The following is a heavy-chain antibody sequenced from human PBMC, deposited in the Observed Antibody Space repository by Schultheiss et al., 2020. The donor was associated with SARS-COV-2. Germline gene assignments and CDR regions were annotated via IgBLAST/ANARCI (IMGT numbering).Heavy chain of an antibody. CDR3: ASLVGATYYYYGMDV. Sequence: SLRLSCAASGFTFDDYAMHWVRQAPGKGLEWVSGISWNSGGIDYADSVKGRFTISRDNAKNTLYLQMNSLRAEDTAVYYCASLVGATYYYYGMDVWGQGTTVTVSS. D-gene: IGHD1-26*01. CDR1: GFTFDDYA. V-gene: IGHV3-9*01. CDR2: ISWNSGGI. J-gene: IGHJ6*02.